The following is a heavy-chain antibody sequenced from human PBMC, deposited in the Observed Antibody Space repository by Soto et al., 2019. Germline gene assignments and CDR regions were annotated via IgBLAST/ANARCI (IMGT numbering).Heavy chain of an antibody. D-gene: IGHD1-7*01. CDR3: AGGPRRSRNYDYYYYYYMDV. CDR1: GGSFSGYY. CDR2: INHSGST. J-gene: IGHJ6*03. Sequence: SETLSLTCAVYGGSFSGYYWSWIRQPPGKGLEWIGEINHSGSTNYNPSLKSRVTISVDTSKNQFSLKLSSVTAADTAVYYCAGGPRRSRNYDYYYYYYMDVWGKGTTVTVSS. V-gene: IGHV4-34*01.